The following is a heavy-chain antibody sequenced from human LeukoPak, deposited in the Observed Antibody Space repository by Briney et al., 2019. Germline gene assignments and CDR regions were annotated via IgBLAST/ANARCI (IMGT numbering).Heavy chain of an antibody. CDR2: ISASGGTT. CDR1: GFTFSGYA. Sequence: PGGSLRLSCEASGFTFSGYAMSWVRQAPGKGLEWVSAISASGGTTYYAESVKGRFTISRDNSKNTLYLQVNSLRVEDTGVYYCAAKIVATTAADYWGQGTLVTVSS. V-gene: IGHV3-23*01. CDR3: AAKIVATTAADY. D-gene: IGHD5-12*01. J-gene: IGHJ4*02.